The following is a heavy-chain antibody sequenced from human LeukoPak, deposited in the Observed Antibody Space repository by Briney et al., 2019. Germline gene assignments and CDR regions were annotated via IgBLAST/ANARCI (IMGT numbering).Heavy chain of an antibody. CDR2: MNPNSGNT. V-gene: IGHV1-8*01. CDR1: GYTFISYE. D-gene: IGHD6-13*01. Sequence: GASVKVSCKASGYTFISYEINWVRQATGQGLEWVGWMNPNSGNTVYAQKFQGRVTMTRNTSISTAYMELSSLRSEDTAVYYCASASSSWWPGKYYYYMDVWGKGTTVTISS. J-gene: IGHJ6*03. CDR3: ASASSSWWPGKYYYYMDV.